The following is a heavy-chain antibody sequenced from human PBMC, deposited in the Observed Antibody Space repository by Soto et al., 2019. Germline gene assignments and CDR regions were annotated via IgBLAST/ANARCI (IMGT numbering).Heavy chain of an antibody. CDR1: GFSLSNARMG. CDR3: ARIRYYYGSGSLGRANWFDP. J-gene: IGHJ5*02. D-gene: IGHD3-10*01. V-gene: IGHV2-26*01. Sequence: QVTLKESGPVLVKPTETLTLTCTVSGFSLSNARMGVSWIRQPPGKALEWLAHIFSNDEKSYSTSLKSRLTISKDPSXXQXVPXMTNRDPVDTATYYCARIRYYYGSGSLGRANWFDPWGQGTLVTVSS. CDR2: IFSNDEK.